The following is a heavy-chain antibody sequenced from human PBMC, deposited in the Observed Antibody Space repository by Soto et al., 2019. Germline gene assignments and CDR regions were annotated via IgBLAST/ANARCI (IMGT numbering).Heavy chain of an antibody. D-gene: IGHD3-10*01. CDR1: GGTFSSYA. J-gene: IGHJ6*02. CDR2: IIPIFGTA. Sequence: QVQLVQSGAEVKKPGSSVKVSCKASGGTFSSYAISWVRQAPGQALEWMGGIIPIFGTANYAEKFQGRVTITADESASTAYMELSSLSSEDTAVYDCARGGGGIRIGPGGYYYGMDVWGQGTTVTVSS. CDR3: ARGGGGIRIGPGGYYYGMDV. V-gene: IGHV1-69*12.